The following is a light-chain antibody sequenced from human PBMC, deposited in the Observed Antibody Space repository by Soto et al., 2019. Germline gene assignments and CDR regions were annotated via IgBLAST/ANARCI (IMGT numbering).Light chain of an antibody. CDR2: YAS. Sequence: EIVLTQSPATLSLSPGERATLSCRASQSVSSYLAWYQQKPGQAPRLLIYYASNRATGIPARFSGSGSGTDFTLTISSLEPEYFAVYYCQQRSNWPPLFTFRPGTKVDIK. CDR1: QSVSSY. J-gene: IGKJ3*01. V-gene: IGKV3-11*01. CDR3: QQRSNWPPLFT.